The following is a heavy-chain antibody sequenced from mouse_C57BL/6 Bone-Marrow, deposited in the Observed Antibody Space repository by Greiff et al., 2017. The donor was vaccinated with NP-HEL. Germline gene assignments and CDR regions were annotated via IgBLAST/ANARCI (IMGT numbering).Heavy chain of an antibody. V-gene: IGHV14-4*01. CDR3: TTYSRNY. D-gene: IGHD2-5*01. Sequence: EVQLQQSGAELVRPGASVKLSCTASGFNIKDDYMHWVKQRPEQGLEWIGWIDPENGDTEYASKFQGKATITADTSSNTAYLQLSSLTSEYTAVYYCTTYSRNYWCQGTTLTVSS. CDR1: GFNIKDDY. J-gene: IGHJ2*01. CDR2: IDPENGDT.